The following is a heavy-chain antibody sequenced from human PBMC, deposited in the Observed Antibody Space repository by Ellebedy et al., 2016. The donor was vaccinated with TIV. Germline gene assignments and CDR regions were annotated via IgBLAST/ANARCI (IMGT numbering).Heavy chain of an antibody. J-gene: IGHJ4*02. CDR2: IRNDYSST. D-gene: IGHD3-16*01. V-gene: IGHV3-23*01. CDR3: RKHFGRTMITFGTN. CDR1: GFTFSSYD. Sequence: GGSLRLXXAASGFTFSSYDMHWVRQAPGKGLEWVSSIRNDYSSTYYADSVKGRFTISSDISETTLYLQMNGLRAENTAVYYCRKHFGRTMITFGTNWGQGTLVTVSS.